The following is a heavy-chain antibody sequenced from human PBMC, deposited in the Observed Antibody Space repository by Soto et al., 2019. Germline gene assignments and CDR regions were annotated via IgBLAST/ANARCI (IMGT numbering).Heavy chain of an antibody. V-gene: IGHV3-66*01. J-gene: IGHJ4*02. CDR1: GFTVGSNY. Sequence: EVQLVESGGGLVQPGGSLRLSCAASGFTVGSNYMNWVRQAPGKGLEWVSIIYGAASTYYADSVKGRFTISRDNSKNTLYLQMNSLRAEDTAVSYCARDGPSRSRYYFDYWGQGTLVTVSS. D-gene: IGHD6-13*01. CDR2: IYGAAST. CDR3: ARDGPSRSRYYFDY.